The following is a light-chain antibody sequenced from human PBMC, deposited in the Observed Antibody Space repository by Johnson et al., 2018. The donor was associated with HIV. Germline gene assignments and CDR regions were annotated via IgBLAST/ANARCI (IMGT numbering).Light chain of an antibody. V-gene: IGLV1-51*02. CDR3: GTWDSSLSAYV. CDR2: ENN. Sequence: QSVLTQPPSVSAAPGQKVTISCSGSSSNIGSNFVSWYQQLPGTAPKVLIYENNKRPSGIPARFFGSKSGTSATLGITGLQTGDEADYYCGTWDSSLSAYVVVTGTKVTVL. J-gene: IGLJ1*01. CDR1: SSNIGSNF.